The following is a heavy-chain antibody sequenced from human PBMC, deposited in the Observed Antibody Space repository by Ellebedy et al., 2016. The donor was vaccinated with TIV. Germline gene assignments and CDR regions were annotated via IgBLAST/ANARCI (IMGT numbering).Heavy chain of an antibody. CDR1: GFAFSNYW. CDR3: AGGPDTTTDP. Sequence: GESLKISCAASGFAFSNYWMHWVRQAPGKGLEWVANIREDGNEKYYVDSVSGRFTVSRDNAKSSLYLQMNSLRAEDTAVYYCAGGPDTTTDPWGHGTLVTVSS. J-gene: IGHJ5*02. D-gene: IGHD1-26*01. V-gene: IGHV3-7*03. CDR2: IREDGNEK.